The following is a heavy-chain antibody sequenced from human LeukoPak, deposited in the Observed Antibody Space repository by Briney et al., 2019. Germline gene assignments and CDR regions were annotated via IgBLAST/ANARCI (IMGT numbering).Heavy chain of an antibody. D-gene: IGHD1-26*01. CDR1: GYSFNRYG. V-gene: IGHV1-18*01. CDR2: ISVSNGKT. CDR3: ARSGRGTYYYFDL. J-gene: IGHJ4*02. Sequence: ASVRVSCKASGYSFNRYGVSWVGQAPGRGLEWVGWISVSNGKTDYAQNFQGGVTMTTDESKGTAYMDLNNLSFDDTAMYYCARSGRGTYYYFDLWGQGTLVSVSS.